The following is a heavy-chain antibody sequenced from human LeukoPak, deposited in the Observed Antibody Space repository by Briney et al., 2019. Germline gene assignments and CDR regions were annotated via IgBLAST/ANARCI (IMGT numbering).Heavy chain of an antibody. D-gene: IGHD4-11*01. Sequence: PSQTLSLTCTVSGGSISSGDYYWSWIRQHPGKGLEWIGYIYYSGSTYYNPSLKSRVTISVDKSKNQFSLKLSSVTAADTAVYYCARPTGRGDYPTDAFDIWGQGTLVTVSS. J-gene: IGHJ3*02. CDR2: IYYSGST. CDR3: ARPTGRGDYPTDAFDI. V-gene: IGHV4-31*03. CDR1: GGSISSGDYY.